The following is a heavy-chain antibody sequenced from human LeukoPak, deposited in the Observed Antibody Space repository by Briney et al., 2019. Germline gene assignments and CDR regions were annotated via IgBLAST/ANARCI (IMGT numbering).Heavy chain of an antibody. D-gene: IGHD3-10*01. Sequence: AASVKVSCKTSGGTFSNSLITWVRQAPGQGFEWMGGIIPILGTTHSAQKFQGRVTITADESTSTAYMDLNTLTSDDTAVYFCVRGGQSGPGGFTWGQGTQVTVSS. CDR3: VRGGQSGPGGFT. CDR2: IIPILGTT. J-gene: IGHJ5*02. V-gene: IGHV1-69*13. CDR1: GGTFSNSL.